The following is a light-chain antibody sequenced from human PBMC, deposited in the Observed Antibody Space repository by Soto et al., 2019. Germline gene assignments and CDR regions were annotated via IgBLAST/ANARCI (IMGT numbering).Light chain of an antibody. V-gene: IGKV3-20*01. J-gene: IGKJ5*01. CDR3: QQYGSSIKT. Sequence: EIVLTQSPGTLSLSPGERATLSCRASQSVSSSYLAWYQQKPGQAPRLLIYGASTRATGIPDRFSGSGSGTDFTLTISRLEPEDFAVYYCQQYGSSIKTFGQGTRPEIK. CDR2: GAS. CDR1: QSVSSSY.